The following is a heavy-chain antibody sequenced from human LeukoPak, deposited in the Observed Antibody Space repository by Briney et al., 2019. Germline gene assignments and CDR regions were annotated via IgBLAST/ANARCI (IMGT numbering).Heavy chain of an antibody. CDR1: GYTFTSYG. CDR3: ARGRRSGSYYNWFDP. J-gene: IGHJ5*02. CDR2: ISAYNGNT. D-gene: IGHD1-26*01. Sequence: ASVKVSCKASGYTFTSYGISCVRQAPGQGLEWMGWISAYNGNTNYAQKPQGRVTMTTDTSTSTAYMELRSLRSDDTAVYYCARGRRSGSYYNWFDPWGQGTLVTVSS. V-gene: IGHV1-18*01.